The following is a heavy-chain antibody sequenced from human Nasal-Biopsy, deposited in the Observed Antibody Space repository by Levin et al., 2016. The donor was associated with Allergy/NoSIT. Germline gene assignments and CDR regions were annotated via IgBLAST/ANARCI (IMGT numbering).Heavy chain of an antibody. D-gene: IGHD2-15*01. CDR1: GSDFNIYW. V-gene: IGHV3-7*04. Sequence: GGSLRLSCAASGSDFNIYWMSWVRQAPGKGLEWVANIKHDGSERYYVDSVKGRFSISRDNAGNSLSLEMNSLRAEETAVYFCARGRYCSGGTCYFDYWGHGTLVTVSS. J-gene: IGHJ4*01. CDR2: IKHDGSER. CDR3: ARGRYCSGGTCYFDY.